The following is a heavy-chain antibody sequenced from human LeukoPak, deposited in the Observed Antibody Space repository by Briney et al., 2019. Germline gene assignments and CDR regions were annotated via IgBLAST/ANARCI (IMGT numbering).Heavy chain of an antibody. V-gene: IGHV3-30*03. CDR1: GFSFSSYA. D-gene: IGHD3-3*01. Sequence: GGSLRLSCAASGFSFSSYAMHWVRQAPGKGLEGVAVISYDGSNKYFADSVKGRFTISRDNSKNTLYLQMNSLRAEDTAVYYCGRGGKDDFLGLDYWGQGTLVTVSS. CDR2: ISYDGSNK. CDR3: GRGGKDDFLGLDY. J-gene: IGHJ4*02.